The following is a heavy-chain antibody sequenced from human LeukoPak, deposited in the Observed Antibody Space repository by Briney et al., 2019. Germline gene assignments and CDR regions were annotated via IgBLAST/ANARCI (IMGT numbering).Heavy chain of an antibody. D-gene: IGHD3-22*01. V-gene: IGHV3-30*18. Sequence: GGSLRLSCAASGFTFSSYGMHWVRQAPGKGLEWVAVISTDGSNKYYADSVKGRFTISSDNSKNTLYLQMNSLRAEDTAVYYCAKSYYDESSAYYSYVLISAMDVWGQGTTVTVSS. CDR1: GFTFSSYG. J-gene: IGHJ6*02. CDR3: AKSYYDESSAYYSYVLISAMDV. CDR2: ISTDGSNK.